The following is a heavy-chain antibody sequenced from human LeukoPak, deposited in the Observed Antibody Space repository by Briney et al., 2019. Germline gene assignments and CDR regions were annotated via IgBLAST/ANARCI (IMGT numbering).Heavy chain of an antibody. J-gene: IGHJ4*02. CDR1: GYTFTSYY. CDR2: IIPIFGTA. V-gene: IGHV1-69*13. D-gene: IGHD1-26*01. Sequence: ASVKVSCKASGYTFTSYYMHWVRQAPGQGLEWMGGIIPIFGTANYAQKFQGRVTITADESTSTAYMELSSLRSEDTAVYYCARVLYSGSYFGYWGQGTLVTVSS. CDR3: ARVLYSGSYFGY.